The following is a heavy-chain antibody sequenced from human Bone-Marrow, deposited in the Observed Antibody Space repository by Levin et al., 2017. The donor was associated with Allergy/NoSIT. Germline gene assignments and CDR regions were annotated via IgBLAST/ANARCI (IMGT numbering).Heavy chain of an antibody. Sequence: PGGSLRLSCAASGFIFSNYAMNWVRQAPVKGLEWVSQISGSGGNTHYADSVKGRFTFSRDNSKNTLYLQMNSLRAEDTAVYYCAGYDTSAYHSPFDYWGQGTLVTVSS. D-gene: IGHD3-22*01. J-gene: IGHJ4*02. CDR1: GFIFSNYA. V-gene: IGHV3-23*01. CDR2: ISGSGGNT. CDR3: AGYDTSAYHSPFDY.